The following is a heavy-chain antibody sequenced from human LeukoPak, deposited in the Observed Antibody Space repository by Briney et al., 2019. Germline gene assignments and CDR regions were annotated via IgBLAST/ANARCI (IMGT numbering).Heavy chain of an antibody. V-gene: IGHV4-59*11. D-gene: IGHD3-22*01. Sequence: PSETLSLTCTVSGGSISSHYWSWIQQPPGKGLEWIGYIYYSGSTNYNPSLKSRVTISVDTSKNQFSLKLSSVTAADTAVYYCARALIVGRFDYWGQGTLVTVSS. CDR3: ARALIVGRFDY. CDR1: GGSISSHY. CDR2: IYYSGST. J-gene: IGHJ4*02.